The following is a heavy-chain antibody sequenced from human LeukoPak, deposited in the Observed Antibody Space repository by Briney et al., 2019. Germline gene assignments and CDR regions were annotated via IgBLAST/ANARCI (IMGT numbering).Heavy chain of an antibody. CDR3: ARDNSGGSTWWFDP. V-gene: IGHV1-46*01. D-gene: IGHD2-15*01. J-gene: IGHJ5*02. CDR2: INPRGSYT. Sequence: ASVKVSCKASGFTFTSYYMHWVRQAPGQGLEWMGIINPRGSYTSYAQKFQGRVTMTRDTSTSTVYMELSSLRSDDTAVYYCARDNSGGSTWWFDPWGQGTLVTVSS. CDR1: GFTFTSYY.